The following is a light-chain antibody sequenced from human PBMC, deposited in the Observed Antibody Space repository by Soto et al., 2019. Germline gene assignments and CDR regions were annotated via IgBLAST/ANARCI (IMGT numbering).Light chain of an antibody. CDR2: KAS. CDR1: QSISSW. J-gene: IGKJ1*01. V-gene: IGKV1-5*03. CDR3: QQYNSYGT. Sequence: DIQMTQSPSTLSASVGDRVTITCRASQSISSWLAWYQQKPGKAPKLLIYKASTLESGVPSRFSGSGSGTEFPLTISSLQPDDFATYYCQQYNSYGTFGQGTKVEIK.